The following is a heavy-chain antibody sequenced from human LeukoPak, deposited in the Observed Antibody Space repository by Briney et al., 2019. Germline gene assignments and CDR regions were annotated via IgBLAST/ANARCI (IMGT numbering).Heavy chain of an antibody. CDR1: GFTFSSYA. CDR3: ARGQTTVIPYYFDY. Sequence: GGSLRLSCAASGFTFSSYAMSWVRQAPGKGLEWVSSISSSSSYIYYADSVKGRFTISRDNAKNSLYLQMNSLRAEDTAVYYCARGQTTVIPYYFDYWGQGTLVTVSS. CDR2: ISSSSSYI. V-gene: IGHV3-21*01. J-gene: IGHJ4*02. D-gene: IGHD4-17*01.